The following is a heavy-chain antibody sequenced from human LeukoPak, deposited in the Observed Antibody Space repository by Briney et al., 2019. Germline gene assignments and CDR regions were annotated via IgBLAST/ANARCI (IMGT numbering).Heavy chain of an antibody. CDR1: GGSVGSRAYY. Sequence: SETLSLTCTVSGGSVGSRAYYWSWIRQPAGKGLEYIGRIYTDGSSNHNPSLKSRVSISMDRSNNQFSLILMSVTAADTGVYYCARDRGSSGWFDYWGQGTLVTVSS. V-gene: IGHV4-61*02. J-gene: IGHJ4*02. D-gene: IGHD3-10*01. CDR2: IYTDGSS. CDR3: ARDRGSSGWFDY.